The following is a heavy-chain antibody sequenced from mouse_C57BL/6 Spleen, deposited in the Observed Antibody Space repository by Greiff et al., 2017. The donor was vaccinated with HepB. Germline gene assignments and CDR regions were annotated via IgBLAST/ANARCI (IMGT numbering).Heavy chain of an antibody. Sequence: VQLQQSGPELVKPGASVKISCKASGYTLTDYYMNWVKQSHGKSLEWIGDINPNNGGTSYNQKFKGKATLTVDKSSSTAYMELRSLTSEDSAVYYCARTAQATGFDYWGQGTTLTVSS. CDR3: ARTAQATGFDY. D-gene: IGHD3-2*02. CDR1: GYTLTDYY. V-gene: IGHV1-26*01. J-gene: IGHJ2*01. CDR2: INPNNGGT.